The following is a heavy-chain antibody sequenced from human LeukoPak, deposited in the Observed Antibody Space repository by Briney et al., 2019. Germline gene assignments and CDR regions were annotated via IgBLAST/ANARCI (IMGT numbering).Heavy chain of an antibody. D-gene: IGHD2-15*01. CDR2: MNPNSGNP. V-gene: IGHV1-8*01. CDR3: ARGLVVVVAAVLPAHYYYGMDV. CDR1: GYTFTSYD. J-gene: IGHJ6*02. Sequence: ASVKVSCKASGYTFTSYDINWVRQATGQGLEWMGWMNPNSGNPGYAQKFQGRVTMTRNTSISTAYMELSSLRSEDTAVYYCARGLVVVVAAVLPAHYYYGMDVWGQGTTVTVSS.